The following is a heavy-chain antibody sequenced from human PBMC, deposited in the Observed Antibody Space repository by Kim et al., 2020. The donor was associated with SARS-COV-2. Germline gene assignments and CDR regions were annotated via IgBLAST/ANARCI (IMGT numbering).Heavy chain of an antibody. Sequence: GTTDYAAPVKGRFTISRDDSKNTLYLQMNSLKTEDTAVYYCTTDPTGPDYWGQGTLVTVSS. CDR3: TTDPTGPDY. J-gene: IGHJ4*02. V-gene: IGHV3-15*01. CDR2: GTT.